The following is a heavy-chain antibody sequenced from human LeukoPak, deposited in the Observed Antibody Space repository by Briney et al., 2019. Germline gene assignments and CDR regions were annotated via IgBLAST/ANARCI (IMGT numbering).Heavy chain of an antibody. Sequence: SETLSLTCTVSGGSISSYYWSWIRQPPGKGLDWIGNIYYSGNSNYNPSLKTRVTISVDTSRNQFSLKLKSVTAADTAVYYCARDSNYYGSGDYWGQGTLVTVSS. J-gene: IGHJ4*02. V-gene: IGHV4-59*01. D-gene: IGHD3-10*01. CDR3: ARDSNYYGSGDY. CDR2: IYYSGNS. CDR1: GGSISSYY.